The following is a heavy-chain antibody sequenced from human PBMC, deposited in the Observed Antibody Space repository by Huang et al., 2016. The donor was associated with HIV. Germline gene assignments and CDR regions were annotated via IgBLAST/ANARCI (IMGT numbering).Heavy chain of an antibody. J-gene: IGHJ4*02. D-gene: IGHD6-25*01. V-gene: IGHV3-15*01. CDR1: GFTFKDAW. CDR3: TTWARTSAGGN. Sequence: EVQLVESGGGLVKPGGSLRLSCAASGFTFKDAWMSWVRQTPGKGLGWVGLVKTKDDGGTTDYAAPVKGRFSMSRDDSKNTFYLQMNSLKSEDTAVYYCTTWARTSAGGNWGQGTLVSVSS. CDR2: VKTKDDGGTT.